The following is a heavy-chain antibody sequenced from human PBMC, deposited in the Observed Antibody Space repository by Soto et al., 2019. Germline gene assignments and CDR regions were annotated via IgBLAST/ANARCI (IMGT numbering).Heavy chain of an antibody. CDR3: ARAPKHLVGATTFDY. V-gene: IGHV1-69*06. CDR2: IIPMFGTA. CDR1: GGTFSSYA. J-gene: IGHJ4*02. Sequence: QVRLVQSGAEVKKPGSSVKVSCKASGGTFSSYAISWVRQAPGQGLEWMGGIIPMFGTANYAQKFEGSVTVTADKSTSTACMELSSLRSEDTGVYYCARAPKHLVGATTFDYWGQGTLVTVSS. D-gene: IGHD1-26*01.